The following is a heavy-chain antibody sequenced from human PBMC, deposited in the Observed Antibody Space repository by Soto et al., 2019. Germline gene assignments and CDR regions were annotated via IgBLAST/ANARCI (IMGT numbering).Heavy chain of an antibody. J-gene: IGHJ6*01. CDR1: GFTFSSYG. V-gene: IGHV3-30*18. Sequence: GGSLRLSCAASGFTFSSYGMHWVRQAPGKGLEWVAVISYDGSNKYYADSVKGRFTISRDNSKNTLYLQMNSLRAEDTAVYYCAKSFRGYDFWSGPPLWMDVWGQGTTVTVSS. D-gene: IGHD3-3*01. CDR3: AKSFRGYDFWSGPPLWMDV. CDR2: ISYDGSNK.